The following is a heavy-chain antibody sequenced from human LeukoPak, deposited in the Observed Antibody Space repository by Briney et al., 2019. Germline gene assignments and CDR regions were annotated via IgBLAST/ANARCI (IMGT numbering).Heavy chain of an antibody. D-gene: IGHD3-3*01. CDR1: GGSISSSSYY. V-gene: IGHV4-39*01. J-gene: IGHJ4*02. CDR2: IYYSGST. Sequence: PSETLSLTCTVSGGSISSSSYYWGWIRQPPGKGLEWIGSIYYSGSTYYNPSLKSRVTISVDTSKNQFSLKLSSVTAADTAMYYCARIGSHNDFWSGYSHWGQGTLVAVSS. CDR3: ARIGSHNDFWSGYSH.